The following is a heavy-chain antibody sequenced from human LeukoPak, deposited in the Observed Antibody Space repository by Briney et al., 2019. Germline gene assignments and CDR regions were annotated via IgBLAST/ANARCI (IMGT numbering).Heavy chain of an antibody. V-gene: IGHV3-74*01. CDR3: AKNGDRGAYCTGGTCYPYFYYYMDV. CDR2: INSDGSST. CDR1: GFTFSRYW. Sequence: GGSLRLSCAASGFTFSRYWMHWVRQAPGKGLVWVSRINSDGSSTSYADSVKGRFTISRDNAKNTLYLQMNSLRAEDTAIYYCAKNGDRGAYCTGGTCYPYFYYYMDVWGKGTTVTV. J-gene: IGHJ6*03. D-gene: IGHD2-15*01.